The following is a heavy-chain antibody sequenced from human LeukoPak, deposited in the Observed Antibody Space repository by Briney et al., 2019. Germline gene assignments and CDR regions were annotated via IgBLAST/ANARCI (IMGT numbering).Heavy chain of an antibody. CDR3: AKDLRFVPAVIDY. J-gene: IGHJ4*02. V-gene: IGHV3-7*03. Sequence: GGSLRLSCAASGFTFSSYWMSWVRQAPGKGLEWVANINQDGSQKYYVDSVKGRFTISRDNAKKSLFLQMNSLRAEDTAVYYCAKDLRFVPAVIDYWGQGTLVTVSS. D-gene: IGHD2-2*01. CDR1: GFTFSSYW. CDR2: INQDGSQK.